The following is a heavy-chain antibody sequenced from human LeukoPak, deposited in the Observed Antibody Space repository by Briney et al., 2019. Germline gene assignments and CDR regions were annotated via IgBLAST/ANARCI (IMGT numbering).Heavy chain of an antibody. J-gene: IGHJ6*02. CDR2: ISSSGSTI. D-gene: IGHD6-19*01. Sequence: GGSLRLSCAASGFTFSDYYMSWIRQAPGKGLEWVSYISSSGSTIHYADSVKGRFTISRDNAKNSLYLQMNSLRAEDTAVYYCARDKVDSSGRYGMDVWGQGTTVTVSS. CDR1: GFTFSDYY. CDR3: ARDKVDSSGRYGMDV. V-gene: IGHV3-11*01.